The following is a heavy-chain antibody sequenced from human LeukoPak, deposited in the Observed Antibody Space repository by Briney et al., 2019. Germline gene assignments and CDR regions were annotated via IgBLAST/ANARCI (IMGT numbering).Heavy chain of an antibody. D-gene: IGHD6-13*01. CDR1: GFTFSSFG. J-gene: IGHJ4*02. CDR2: ISSSSSYI. V-gene: IGHV3-21*01. CDR3: ARARQQLDY. Sequence: GRSLRLSCTASGFTFSSFGMHWVRQAPGKGLEWVSSISSSSSYIYYADSVKGRFTISRDNAKNSLYLQMNSLRAEDTAVYYCARARQQLDYWGQGTLVTVSS.